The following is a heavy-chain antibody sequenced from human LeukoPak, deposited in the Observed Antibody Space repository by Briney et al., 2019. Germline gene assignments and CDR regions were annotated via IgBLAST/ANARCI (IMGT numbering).Heavy chain of an antibody. J-gene: IGHJ4*02. CDR2: INPSDGTR. V-gene: IGHV1-46*01. D-gene: IGHD4-17*01. Sequence: ASVKVSCNASGNIFTSSYTHWVRQAPGQGLEWMGVINPSDGTRNYAQKFQGRVTMTRDMSTSTVYMDLSSLRSEDTAVYYCAREQGRTGYFEYWGQGTLVSVSS. CDR1: GNIFTSSY. CDR3: AREQGRTGYFEY.